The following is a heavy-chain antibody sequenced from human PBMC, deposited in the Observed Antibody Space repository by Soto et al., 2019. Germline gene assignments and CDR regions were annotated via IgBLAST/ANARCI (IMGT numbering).Heavy chain of an antibody. J-gene: IGHJ4*02. Sequence: QVQLVQSGAEVKKPGASVKVTCKASGYTFTSYAMHWVRQAPGQRLEWMGWINAGNGNTKYSQKFQGRVTITRDTSASTAYMDLSSLRSEDTAVYYCARDEASGWSFDYWGQGTLVTVSS. CDR1: GYTFTSYA. CDR2: INAGNGNT. CDR3: ARDEASGWSFDY. D-gene: IGHD6-13*01. V-gene: IGHV1-3*01.